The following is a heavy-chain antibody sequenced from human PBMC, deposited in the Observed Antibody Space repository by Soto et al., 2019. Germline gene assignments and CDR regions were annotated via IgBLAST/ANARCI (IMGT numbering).Heavy chain of an antibody. D-gene: IGHD3-22*01. V-gene: IGHV4-30-4*01. J-gene: IGHJ5*01. CDR3: ARDLLVFDSSGFHF. CDR2: IYHSGTT. Sequence: QVQLRESGPGLVKASQTLSLNCTVSGDPIGSGDFYWTWIRQTPGRGLEWIGNIYHSGTTSYNPSLGSRISISIDTSKNVFSLSLASVTVADTAVYFCARDLLVFDSSGFHFWGLGILVSVAS. CDR1: GDPIGSGDFY.